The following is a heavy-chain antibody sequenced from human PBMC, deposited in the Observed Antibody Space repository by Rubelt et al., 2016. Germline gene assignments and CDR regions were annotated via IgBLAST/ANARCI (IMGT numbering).Heavy chain of an antibody. V-gene: IGHV3-66*01. Sequence: QAPGKGLEWVSVIYTGGSTYYTDSGKDRFTISRDNSKNTVYLQMNSLRTEDTAVYYCAKDRGTSAAGTLYYGMDVWGQGTTVTASS. J-gene: IGHJ6*02. CDR2: IYTGGST. CDR3: AKDRGTSAAGTLYYGMDV. D-gene: IGHD6-13*01.